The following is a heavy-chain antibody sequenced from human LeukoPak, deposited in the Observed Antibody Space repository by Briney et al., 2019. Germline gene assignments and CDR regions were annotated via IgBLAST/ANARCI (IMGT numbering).Heavy chain of an antibody. J-gene: IGHJ4*02. Sequence: GGSLRLSCAASGFTFSSYGMHWVRQAPGKGLEWVAVIWYDGSNKYYADSVKGRFTISRDNSKNTLYLQMNSLRAEDTAVYYCAKHPSITMIVVVKWGQGTLVTVSS. V-gene: IGHV3-33*06. CDR1: GFTFSSYG. CDR3: AKHPSITMIVVVK. D-gene: IGHD3-22*01. CDR2: IWYDGSNK.